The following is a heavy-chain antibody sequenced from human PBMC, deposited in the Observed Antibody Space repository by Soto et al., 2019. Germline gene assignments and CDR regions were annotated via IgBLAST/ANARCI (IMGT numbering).Heavy chain of an antibody. CDR1: GYTFTGYF. D-gene: IGHD3-16*01. V-gene: IGHV1-2*02. CDR2: INPNSGAT. J-gene: IGHJ1*01. CDR3: ARGGSMILAPLL. Sequence: ASVKVSCKASGYTFTGYFIHWVRQAPGQGLEWVGYINPNSGATKYAPRFQGRVTMTSDTSIRTAYMDLSNLRSDDTAVYYCARGGSMILAPLLWGPGTLVTVSS.